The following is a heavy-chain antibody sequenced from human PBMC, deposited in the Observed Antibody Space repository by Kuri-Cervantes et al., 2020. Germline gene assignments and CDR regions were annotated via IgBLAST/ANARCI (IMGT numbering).Heavy chain of an antibody. D-gene: IGHD2-2*01. CDR2: INHSGNT. CDR3: ARQMVLRKTVVVPAVRRAFDI. V-gene: IGHV4-34*01. J-gene: IGHJ3*02. CDR1: GVSFSDYS. Sequence: GSLRLSCAVYGVSFSDYSWSWIRQPPGKGLEWIGEINHSGNTNYNPSLKSRVTISLDTSKNQFSLKLSSVTAADTAVYYCARQMVLRKTVVVPAVRRAFDIWGQGTMVTVSS.